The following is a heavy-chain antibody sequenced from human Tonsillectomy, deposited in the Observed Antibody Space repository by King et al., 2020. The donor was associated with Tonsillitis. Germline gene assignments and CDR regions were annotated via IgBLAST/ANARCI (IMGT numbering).Heavy chain of an antibody. D-gene: IGHD3-16*01. CDR1: GFTFGSYS. CDR2: ISSNSKYM. J-gene: IGHJ4*02. V-gene: IGHV3-21*01. CDR3: ARGLAWSPVSGTDY. Sequence: VQLVESGGGLVKPGGSLRLSCVASGFTFGSYSMHWVRQAPGKGLEWVSSISSNSKYMYYADSMKGRFSISRDNSKSELYLQMDSLSADDTAFYYCARGLAWSPVSGTDYWGQGTLVTVSS.